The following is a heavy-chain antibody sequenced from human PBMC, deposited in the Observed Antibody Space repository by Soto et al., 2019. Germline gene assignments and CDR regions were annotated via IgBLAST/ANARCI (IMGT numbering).Heavy chain of an antibody. D-gene: IGHD6-25*01. CDR3: ATESPIAAAVTDGAFDI. CDR2: ISAYNGNT. J-gene: IGHJ3*02. V-gene: IGHV1-18*01. Sequence: ASVKVSCKASGYTFTSYGISWVRQAPGQGLEWMGWISAYNGNTNYAQKLQGRVTMTTDTSTSTAYMELRSLRSDDTAVYYCATESPIAAAVTDGAFDIWGQGTMVTVSS. CDR1: GYTFTSYG.